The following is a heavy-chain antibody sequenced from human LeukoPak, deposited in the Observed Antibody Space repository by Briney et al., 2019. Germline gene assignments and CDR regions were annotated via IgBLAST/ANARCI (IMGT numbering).Heavy chain of an antibody. CDR3: ARHASPPRHYQLLFRGWFDP. Sequence: SETLSLTCTVSGGSISSRSYYWVWVRQPPGKGLEWIGTIAYSGSTYYNPTLKSRVTISVDTSKNQFSLNLDSVTAADTSVYYCARHASPPRHYQLLFRGWFDPWGQGTLVTVSS. D-gene: IGHD2-2*01. CDR1: GGSISSRSYY. J-gene: IGHJ5*02. CDR2: IAYSGST. V-gene: IGHV4-39*01.